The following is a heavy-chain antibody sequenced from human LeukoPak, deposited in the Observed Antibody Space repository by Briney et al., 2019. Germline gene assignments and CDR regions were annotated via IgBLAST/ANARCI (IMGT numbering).Heavy chain of an antibody. Sequence: TSETLSLTCTVSGGSISSSSYYWGWIRQAPGKGLEWVSAISGSGSHTYYADFVKGRLTTSRDNSKKTLYLQMNSLRAEDTAVYYCVKNGEPHYYMDVWGKGTTVTVSS. J-gene: IGHJ6*03. V-gene: IGHV3-23*01. CDR2: ISGSGSHT. CDR3: VKNGEPHYYMDV. D-gene: IGHD1-14*01. CDR1: GGSISSSSYY.